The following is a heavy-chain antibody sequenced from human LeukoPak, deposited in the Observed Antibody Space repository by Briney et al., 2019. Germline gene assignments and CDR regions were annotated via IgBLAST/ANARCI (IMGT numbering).Heavy chain of an antibody. V-gene: IGHV4-34*01. J-gene: IGHJ3*02. D-gene: IGHD3-22*01. CDR1: GGSFSGYY. CDR3: ARVESSGYYLDAFDI. CDR2: INHSGST. Sequence: SETLSLTCAVYGGSFSGYYWSWIRQPPGKGLEWIGEINHSGSTNYNPSLKSRVTISVDTSKNQFSLKLSSVTAADTAVYYCARVESSGYYLDAFDIWGQGTMVTVSS.